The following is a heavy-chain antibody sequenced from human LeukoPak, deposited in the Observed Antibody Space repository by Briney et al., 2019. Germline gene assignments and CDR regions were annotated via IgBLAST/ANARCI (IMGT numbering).Heavy chain of an antibody. CDR3: ARGDPHADL. J-gene: IGHJ5*02. V-gene: IGHV3-48*03. CDR1: GFDLNTYE. Sequence: GGSLRLSCAASGFDLNTYEMNWVRQAPGKGLEWIADITISGHTKNYADSVKGRFTISRDNAGTSLYLQLNSLRVEDTGVYYCARGDPHADLWGQGTLVTVSS. CDR2: ITISGHTK.